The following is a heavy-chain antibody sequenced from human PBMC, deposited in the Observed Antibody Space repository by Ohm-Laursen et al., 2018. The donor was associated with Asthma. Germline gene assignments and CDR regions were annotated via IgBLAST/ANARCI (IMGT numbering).Heavy chain of an antibody. D-gene: IGHD3-16*01. CDR2: ISSSSSTI. J-gene: IGHJ6*02. CDR3: AREWGGMDV. Sequence: SLRLSCTASEFTFSLYSMNWVRQAPGKGLGWVSYISSSSSTIYYADSVKGRFTISRDNAKNSLYLQMNNLRAEDAAIYYCAREWGGMDVWGQGTTVTVSS. V-gene: IGHV3-48*01. CDR1: EFTFSLYS.